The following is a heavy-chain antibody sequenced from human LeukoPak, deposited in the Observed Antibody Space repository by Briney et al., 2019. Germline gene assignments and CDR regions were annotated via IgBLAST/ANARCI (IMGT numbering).Heavy chain of an antibody. CDR1: GFTFSSYA. J-gene: IGHJ4*02. D-gene: IGHD3-3*01. V-gene: IGHV3-7*03. CDR3: ARDQYDTWSRRGNFDS. Sequence: GGSLRLSCAASGFTFSSYAMSWVRQAPGKGLEWVANIKLDGSEKNYVDSVKGRFTISRDNTKNSLYLQMNSLRVEDTAVFYCARDQYDTWSRRGNFDSWGQGTLVIVSS. CDR2: IKLDGSEK.